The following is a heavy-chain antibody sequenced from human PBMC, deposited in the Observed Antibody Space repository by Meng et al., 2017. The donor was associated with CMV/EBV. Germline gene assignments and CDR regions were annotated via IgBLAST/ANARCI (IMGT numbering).Heavy chain of an antibody. Sequence: GESLKISCAASGFTFSSYAMHWVRQAPGKGLEWVSSISSSSSYIYYADSVKGRFTISRDNAKNSLYLQMNSLRAEDTAVYYCARVYIAAAGVSDYWGQGTLVTVSS. CDR1: GFTFSSYA. J-gene: IGHJ4*02. CDR2: ISSSSSYI. CDR3: ARVYIAAAGVSDY. D-gene: IGHD6-13*01. V-gene: IGHV3-21*01.